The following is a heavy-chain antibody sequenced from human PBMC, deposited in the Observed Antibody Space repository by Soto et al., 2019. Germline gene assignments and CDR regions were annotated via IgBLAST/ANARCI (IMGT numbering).Heavy chain of an antibody. CDR2: ISGSGGST. J-gene: IGHJ4*02. CDR1: GFTFSSYA. V-gene: IGHV3-23*01. D-gene: IGHD3-10*01. CDR3: AKPFYYGSGVNNFDY. Sequence: GGSLRLSCAASGFTFSSYAMSWVRQVPGKGLEWVSTISGSGGSTYYADSVKGRFTISRDNSKNTLFLQMNSLRAEDTAVYYCAKPFYYGSGVNNFDYWGQGTLVTVSS.